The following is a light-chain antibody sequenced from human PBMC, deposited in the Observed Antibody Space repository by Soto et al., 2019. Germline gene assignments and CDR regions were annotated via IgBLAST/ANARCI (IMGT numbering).Light chain of an antibody. V-gene: IGKV3-20*01. CDR3: KKDGSSPLFT. Sequence: EIVLTQSPGTLSLSPGERATLSCRASQSVSSSYLAWYQQKPGQAPRLLIYGESSRATGIPDRFSGSGSGTDFPLTISRLELEDFAVYYCKKDGSSPLFTFGPGTKVDIK. CDR1: QSVSSSY. CDR2: GES. J-gene: IGKJ3*01.